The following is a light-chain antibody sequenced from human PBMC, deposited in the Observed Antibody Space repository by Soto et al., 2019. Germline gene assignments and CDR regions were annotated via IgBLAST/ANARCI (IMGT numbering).Light chain of an antibody. CDR3: QQRSNWPLT. V-gene: IGKV3-11*01. CDR1: QNVRY. CDR2: DAS. Sequence: EIVLTQSPATLSLSPGERATLSCRASQNVRYLAWYQQKSGQAPRLFIYDASNRATGIPARFSGSGSGTDFTLTISSLEPEDFAVYYCQQRSNWPLTVGGGTKVEIK. J-gene: IGKJ4*01.